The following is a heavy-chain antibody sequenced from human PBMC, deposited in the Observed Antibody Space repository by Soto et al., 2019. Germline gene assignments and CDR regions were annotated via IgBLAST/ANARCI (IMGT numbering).Heavy chain of an antibody. CDR1: GFTFSSKD. CDR2: IQSGGYT. V-gene: IGHV3-66*01. CDR3: TKDDVYCSGCGCYGVPMDV. D-gene: IGHD2-15*01. J-gene: IGHJ6*03. Sequence: EVQLVESGGGLVQPGGSLRLSCAASGFTFSSKDMSWVRQAPGKGLEWVSLIQSGGYTYYGDSVKGRFSISRHSSENTLFRQMNSLRDEDTARYYSTKDDVYCSGCGCYGVPMDVWGKGTTVTVSS.